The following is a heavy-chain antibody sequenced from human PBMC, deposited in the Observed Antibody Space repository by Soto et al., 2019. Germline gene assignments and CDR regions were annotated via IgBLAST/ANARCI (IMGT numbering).Heavy chain of an antibody. Sequence: EVQLLESGGGLVQPGGSLRLSCAASGFTFSSYAMSWVRQAPGKGLEWVSAISGSGGSTYYADSVKGRFTISRDNSKNTLYLQMNSLRAEDTAVYYCAKDLGYGDWSQDRGGWFDPWGQGTLVTVSS. J-gene: IGHJ5*02. D-gene: IGHD4-17*01. CDR2: ISGSGGST. CDR3: AKDLGYGDWSQDRGGWFDP. V-gene: IGHV3-23*01. CDR1: GFTFSSYA.